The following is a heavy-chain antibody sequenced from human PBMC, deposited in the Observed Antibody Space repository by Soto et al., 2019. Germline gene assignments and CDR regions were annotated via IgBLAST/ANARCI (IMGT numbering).Heavy chain of an antibody. D-gene: IGHD3-22*01. Sequence: GESLKISCKGSGYSFTSYWIGWVRQMPGKGLEWMGIIYPGDSDTRYSPSFQGQVTISADKSISTAYLQWSSLKASDTAMYYCARTRLLNYYVSSGRPGPFDYWGQGTLVTVSS. V-gene: IGHV5-51*01. J-gene: IGHJ4*02. CDR1: GYSFTSYW. CDR3: ARTRLLNYYVSSGRPGPFDY. CDR2: IYPGDSDT.